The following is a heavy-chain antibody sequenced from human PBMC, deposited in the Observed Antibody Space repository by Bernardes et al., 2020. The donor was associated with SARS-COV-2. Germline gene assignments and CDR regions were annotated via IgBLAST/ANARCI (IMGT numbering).Heavy chain of an antibody. CDR2: ISDDGATT. D-gene: IGHD6-19*01. CDR1: GLILSNYW. CDR3: TGSGRTVG. Sequence: GGSLRLSCAASGLILSNYWLHWVRQVPGKGLVWVSRISDDGATTTYADSVKGRFTISRDKAKNSLYLQMNSLSDEDTAVYYCTGSGRTVGWGQGTLVTVSS. V-gene: IGHV3-74*01. J-gene: IGHJ4*02.